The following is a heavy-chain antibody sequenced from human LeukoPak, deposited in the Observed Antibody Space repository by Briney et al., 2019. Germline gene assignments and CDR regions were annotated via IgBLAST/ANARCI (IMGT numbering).Heavy chain of an antibody. CDR2: IYYSGST. J-gene: IGHJ4*02. CDR3: AREGGTGFDY. D-gene: IGHD1-1*01. Sequence: SETLSLTCTVSGGSISSYYWSWIRQPPGKGLEWIGYIYYSGSTNYNPSLKSRVTISVDTSKNQFSLKLSFVTAADTAVYYCAREGGTGFDYWGQGTLVTVSS. CDR1: GGSISSYY. V-gene: IGHV4-59*01.